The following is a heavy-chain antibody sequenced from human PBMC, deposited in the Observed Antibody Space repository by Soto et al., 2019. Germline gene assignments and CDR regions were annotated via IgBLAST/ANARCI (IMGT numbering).Heavy chain of an antibody. Sequence: SETLSLTCVVHGGSFSVYSWSWIRQPPGTGLEWIGEINHSGSTYYNPSLKSRVPISVDTSKNQFSLKLSSVTAADTAVYSCARLPLDSSSWYGGTTLFDYWGQGTLVTVSS. CDR1: GGSFSVYS. CDR2: INHSGST. CDR3: ARLPLDSSSWYGGTTLFDY. V-gene: IGHV4-34*01. J-gene: IGHJ4*02. D-gene: IGHD6-13*01.